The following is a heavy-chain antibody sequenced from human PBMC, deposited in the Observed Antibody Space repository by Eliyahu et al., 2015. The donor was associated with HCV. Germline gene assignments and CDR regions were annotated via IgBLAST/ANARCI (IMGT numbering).Heavy chain of an antibody. V-gene: IGHV3-48*03. J-gene: IGHJ4*02. D-gene: IGHD6-19*01. Sequence: EVQLVESGXXLVQPGGSLRLSCXASGFTFSSYEMNWXRQAPGKGLEWVSYISSSGSTIYYADSVKGRFTISRDNAKNSLYLQMNSLRAEDTAVYYCARDSVAGTFDYWGQGTLVTVSS. CDR2: ISSSGSTI. CDR3: ARDSVAGTFDY. CDR1: GFTFSSYE.